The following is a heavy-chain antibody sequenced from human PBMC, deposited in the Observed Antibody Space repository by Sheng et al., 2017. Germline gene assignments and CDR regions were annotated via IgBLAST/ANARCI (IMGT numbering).Heavy chain of an antibody. V-gene: IGHV1-2*02. D-gene: IGHD3-10*01. Sequence: QVQLVQSGAEVKKPGASVKVSCKASGYTFTGYYMHWVRQAHGQGLEWMGWINPNSGGTNYAQKFQGRVTMTRDTSISTAYMELSRLRSDDTAVYYCARDPLWFGELLGYYYYGMDVWGQGTTVTVSS. J-gene: IGHJ6*02. CDR1: GYTFTGYY. CDR2: INPNSGGT. CDR3: ARDPLWFGELLGYYYYGMDV.